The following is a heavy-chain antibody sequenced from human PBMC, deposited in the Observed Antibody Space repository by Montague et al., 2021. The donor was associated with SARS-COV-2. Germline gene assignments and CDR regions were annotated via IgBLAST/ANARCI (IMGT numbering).Heavy chain of an antibody. D-gene: IGHD6-13*01. Sequence: NPSLKSRVTMSIDTSKNQFSLMLTSVSAADTAVYYCVRGGYGYGSSDWGQGTLVTVSS. J-gene: IGHJ1*01. V-gene: IGHV4-34*13. CDR3: VRGGYGYGSSD.